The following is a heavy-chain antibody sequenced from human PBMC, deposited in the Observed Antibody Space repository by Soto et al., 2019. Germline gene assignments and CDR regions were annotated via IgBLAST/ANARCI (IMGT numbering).Heavy chain of an antibody. CDR1: GGSISSGGYY. CDR2: IYYSGST. CDR3: ARGASDVVVVAATVDWFDP. J-gene: IGHJ5*02. V-gene: IGHV4-31*03. Sequence: QVQLQESGPGLVKPSQTLSLTCTVSGGSISSGGYYWGWIRQHPGKGLEWIGYIYYSGSTYYNPSLKSRVTISVDTSKNQFSLKLSSVTAADTAVYYCARGASDVVVVAATVDWFDPWGQGTLVTVSS. D-gene: IGHD2-15*01.